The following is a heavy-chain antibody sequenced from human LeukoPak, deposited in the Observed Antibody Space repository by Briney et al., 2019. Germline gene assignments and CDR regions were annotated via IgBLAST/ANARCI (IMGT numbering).Heavy chain of an antibody. V-gene: IGHV4-59*08. CDR2: IHCHWST. CDR1: GGSISSYY. J-gene: IGHJ5*02. Sequence: PSQTLSLTYTVSGGSISSYYWSWIRQPPGKGLEWIGYIHCHWSTNYNPSLKSRVTQSVDTSKSQFTLKLSSVTAADTAVYYCARHGGAAAGYNWLDPWGQGTLVTVSS. D-gene: IGHD6-13*01. CDR3: ARHGGAAAGYNWLDP.